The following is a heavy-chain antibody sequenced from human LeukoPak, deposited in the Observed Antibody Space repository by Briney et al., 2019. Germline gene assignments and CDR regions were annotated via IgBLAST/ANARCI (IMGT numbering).Heavy chain of an antibody. J-gene: IGHJ3*02. V-gene: IGHV5-51*01. Sequence: GESLKISCKGSGYSFISYWIGWVRQMPGKGLEWMGIIYAGDSDTRYSPSFQGQVTISADKSISTAYLQWSGLKASDTAMYYCARSRSVLRDAFDIWGQGTMVTVSS. CDR1: GYSFISYW. CDR3: ARSRSVLRDAFDI. D-gene: IGHD3-3*01. CDR2: IYAGDSDT.